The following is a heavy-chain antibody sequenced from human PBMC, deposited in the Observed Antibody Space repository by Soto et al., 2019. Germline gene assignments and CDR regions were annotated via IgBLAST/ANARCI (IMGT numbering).Heavy chain of an antibody. CDR3: EKDPLWRGLFERDHFDY. CDR2: ISGSGGST. J-gene: IGHJ4*02. Sequence: EVQLLESGGGLVQPGGSLRLSCAASGFTFSSYAMSWVRQAPGKGLEWVSAISGSGGSTYYADSVKGRFTISRDNSKNTLYLQMNSLRAEDTAVYYCEKDPLWRGLFERDHFDYWGQGTLVTVSS. V-gene: IGHV3-23*01. CDR1: GFTFSSYA. D-gene: IGHD3-3*01.